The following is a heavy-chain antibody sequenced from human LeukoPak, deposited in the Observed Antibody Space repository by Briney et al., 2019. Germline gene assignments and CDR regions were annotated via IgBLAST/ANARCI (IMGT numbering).Heavy chain of an antibody. V-gene: IGHV1-2*02. J-gene: IGHJ3*02. Sequence: SVQVSCMASGYTFTDYYMHWLGQAPGQGLEWMGWIDPNSGGTKYAQKFQGRVAMTRDTSISTAYMELSSLRSDDTAVYYCAREHYDTSGRKHAFDIWGQGTMVTVSS. CDR1: GYTFTDYY. CDR2: IDPNSGGT. D-gene: IGHD3-22*01. CDR3: AREHYDTSGRKHAFDI.